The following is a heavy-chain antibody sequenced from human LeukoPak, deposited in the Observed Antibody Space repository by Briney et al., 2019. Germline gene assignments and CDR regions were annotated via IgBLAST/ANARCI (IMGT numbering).Heavy chain of an antibody. Sequence: SETLSLTCTVSGGSVTSDSYYWGWIRQPLGKGLEWIGSMYFSGSTNYNPSLKSRVSISGDTSRKQFSRKLNSVTAADTAVYYCARYEVATMFDYWGQGTLVTVSS. D-gene: IGHD5-24*01. CDR2: MYFSGST. J-gene: IGHJ4*02. CDR3: ARYEVATMFDY. V-gene: IGHV4-39*01. CDR1: GGSVTSDSYY.